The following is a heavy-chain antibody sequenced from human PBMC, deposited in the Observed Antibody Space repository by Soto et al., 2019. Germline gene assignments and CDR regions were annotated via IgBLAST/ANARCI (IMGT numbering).Heavy chain of an antibody. CDR2: ISYDGSNK. D-gene: IGHD2-2*01. Sequence: QVQLVESGGGVVQPGRSLRLSCAASGFTFSSYAMHWVRQAPGKGLEWVAVISYDGSNKYYADSVKGRFTISRDNSKNTLYVQMNRLRAEDTAVYYCARDRGSKSYYYYGMDVWGKGTTVTVSS. V-gene: IGHV3-30-3*01. J-gene: IGHJ6*04. CDR3: ARDRGSKSYYYYGMDV. CDR1: GFTFSSYA.